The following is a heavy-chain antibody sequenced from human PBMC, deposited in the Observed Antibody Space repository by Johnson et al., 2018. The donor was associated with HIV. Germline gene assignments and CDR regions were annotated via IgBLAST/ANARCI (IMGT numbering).Heavy chain of an antibody. CDR1: GFTFGDYA. CDR3: AKVAVATAAGGWYDLRVVYAFDI. CDR2: IRYDGSNK. D-gene: IGHD6-19*01. Sequence: VQLVESGGGLVQPGRSLRLSCTASGFTFGDYAMSWVRQAPGKGLEWVAFIRYDGSNKYYADSVKGRFTISRDNSKNTLYLQMNSLRAEDTAVYYCAKVAVATAAGGWYDLRVVYAFDIWGQGTMVTVSS. V-gene: IGHV3-30*02. J-gene: IGHJ3*02.